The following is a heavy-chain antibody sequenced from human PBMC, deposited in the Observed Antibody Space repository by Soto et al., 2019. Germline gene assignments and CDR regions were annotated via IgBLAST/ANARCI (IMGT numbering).Heavy chain of an antibody. CDR3: AKDTCSSTSCRVFPTNQGTGI. V-gene: IGHV3-23*01. Sequence: GGSLRLSCAASGFTFRSYAMSWVGQAPGKGLEWVSGIRGSGDGTYYADSVKGRFTISRDSSKNTLYLQMNSLRAEDTAVYYCAKDTCSSTSCRVFPTNQGTGIWGQGTMVTVSS. J-gene: IGHJ3*02. CDR1: GFTFRSYA. D-gene: IGHD2-2*01. CDR2: IRGSGDGT.